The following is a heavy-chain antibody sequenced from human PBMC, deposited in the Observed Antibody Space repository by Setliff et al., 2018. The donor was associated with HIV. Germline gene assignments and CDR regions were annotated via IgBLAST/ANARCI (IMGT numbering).Heavy chain of an antibody. CDR1: GYTFIGYY. CDR2: INANSGGT. D-gene: IGHD3-3*01. Sequence: ASVKVSCKASGYTFIGYYMYWLRQAPGQGLEWMGWINANSGGTKNAQKFQGRVTMTRDTSTSTAYMERSRLRSDDTAVYYCARGAWNSHYYYDTWSNPSSWYFQHWGQGTLVTVSS. J-gene: IGHJ1*01. CDR3: ARGAWNSHYYYDTWSNPSSWYFQH. V-gene: IGHV1-2*02.